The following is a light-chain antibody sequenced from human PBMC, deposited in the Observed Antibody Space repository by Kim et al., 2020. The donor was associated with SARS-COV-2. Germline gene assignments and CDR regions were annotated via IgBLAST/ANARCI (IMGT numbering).Light chain of an antibody. CDR1: NY. Sequence: NYVSWYQHHSGKAPKLMIYDVNKRPSGVSNRFSGSKSGNTASLTISGLQAEDEADYYCSSYSSSSTWVFGGGTKLTVL. V-gene: IGLV2-14*03. CDR2: DVN. J-gene: IGLJ3*02. CDR3: SSYSSSSTWV.